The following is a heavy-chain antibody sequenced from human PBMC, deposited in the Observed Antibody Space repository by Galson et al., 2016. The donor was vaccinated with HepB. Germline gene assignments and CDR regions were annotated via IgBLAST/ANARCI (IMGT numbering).Heavy chain of an antibody. CDR1: A. J-gene: IGHJ4*02. CDR2: ISYDGGNK. V-gene: IGHV3-30-3*02. Sequence: AMHWVRQAPGKGLEWVVVISYDGGNKYYADSVEGRFTISRDNSKNTLYLQMNSLRVEDTGVYYCAKAAGRAADGLNFDSWGQGTLVSVSS. CDR3: AKAAGRAADGLNFDS. D-gene: IGHD6-13*01.